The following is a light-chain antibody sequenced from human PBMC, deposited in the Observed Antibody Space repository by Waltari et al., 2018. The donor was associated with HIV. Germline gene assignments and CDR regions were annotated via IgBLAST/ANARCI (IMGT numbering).Light chain of an antibody. J-gene: IGKJ2*01. CDR2: AAS. Sequence: DIQMTQSPSSLSAFVGDRVTITCRASQSISFYLNWYQQKPGKAPKLLIFAASNLQSGVPSRFSGSGSGTDFTLTISNLQSEDIATYFCQQSDSTPHTFGQGTKLEIK. CDR3: QQSDSTPHT. CDR1: QSISFY. V-gene: IGKV1-39*01.